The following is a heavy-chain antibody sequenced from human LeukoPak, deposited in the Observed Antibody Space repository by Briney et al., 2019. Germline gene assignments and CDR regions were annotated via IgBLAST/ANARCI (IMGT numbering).Heavy chain of an antibody. Sequence: SETLSLTCAVYGGSFSGYYWSWIRQPPGKGLEWIGEINHSGSTNYNPSLKSQVTISVDTSKNQFSLKLSSVTAADTAVYYCARGIAVAGTLYYFDYWGQGTLVTVSS. CDR3: ARGIAVAGTLYYFDY. D-gene: IGHD6-19*01. CDR2: INHSGST. V-gene: IGHV4-34*01. CDR1: GGSFSGYY. J-gene: IGHJ4*02.